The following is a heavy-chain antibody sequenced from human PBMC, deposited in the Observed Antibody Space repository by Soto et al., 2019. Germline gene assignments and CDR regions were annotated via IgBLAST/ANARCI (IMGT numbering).Heavy chain of an antibody. CDR1: GDSVSSPYY. V-gene: IGHV4-4*02. Sequence: QVQLQESGPGLVKPSGTLSLTCAVSGDSVSSPYYWCWVRQPPGKGLEWIGEVFHTGTTSYNPSLRSRVTISMDKAHKQCSLDLGSVTAADTAVYFCARSAGWYAVHSWGPGTLVIVSS. J-gene: IGHJ4*02. D-gene: IGHD6-19*01. CDR3: ARSAGWYAVHS. CDR2: VFHTGTT.